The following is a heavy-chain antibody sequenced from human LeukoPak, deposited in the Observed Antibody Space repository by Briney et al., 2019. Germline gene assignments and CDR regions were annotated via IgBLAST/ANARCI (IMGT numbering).Heavy chain of an antibody. CDR2: ISSSSSYI. D-gene: IGHD3-22*01. CDR1: GFTFSSYS. V-gene: IGHV3-21*01. CDR3: ARVSYYDSSAHGFFDI. Sequence: GGSLRLSCAASGFTFSSYSMNWVRQAPGKGLEWVSSISSSSSYIYYADSVKGRFTISRDNAKNSLYLQMNSLRAEDTAVYYCARVSYYDSSAHGFFDIWGQGTMVTVSS. J-gene: IGHJ3*02.